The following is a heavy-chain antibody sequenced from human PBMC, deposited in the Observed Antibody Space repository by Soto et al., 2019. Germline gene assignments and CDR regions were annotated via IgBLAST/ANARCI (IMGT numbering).Heavy chain of an antibody. J-gene: IGHJ6*02. D-gene: IGHD3-22*01. V-gene: IGHV1-69*06. Sequence: SVKVSCKASGGTFSSYAISWVRQAPGQGLEWMGGIIPIFGTANYAQKFQGRVTITADKSTSTAYMELSSLRSEDTAVYYCARDGGIVVVSHYYYGMDVWGQGTTVTVSS. CDR2: IIPIFGTA. CDR1: GGTFSSYA. CDR3: ARDGGIVVVSHYYYGMDV.